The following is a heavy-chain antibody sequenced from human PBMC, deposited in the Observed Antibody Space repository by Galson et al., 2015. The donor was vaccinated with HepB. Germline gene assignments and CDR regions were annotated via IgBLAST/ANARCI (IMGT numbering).Heavy chain of an antibody. CDR1: GGSIRRGAYS. D-gene: IGHD6-6*01. CDR2: IYHTGNT. J-gene: IGHJ3*02. CDR3: ARVVPLEYGSSSDYNDAFDI. Sequence: TLSLTCVVSGGSIRRGAYSWAWIRQPPGKGLEWIAYIYHTGNTYSNPSLKSRVTMSVNKSKNQFSLTLASVSAADTAVYYCARVVPLEYGSSSDYNDAFDIWGQGTHVSISA. V-gene: IGHV4-30-2*01.